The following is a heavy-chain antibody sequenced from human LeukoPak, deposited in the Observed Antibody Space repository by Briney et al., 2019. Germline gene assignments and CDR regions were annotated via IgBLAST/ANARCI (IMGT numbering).Heavy chain of an antibody. J-gene: IGHJ4*02. D-gene: IGHD6-25*01. Sequence: KPGGSLRLSCAASGFTFSSYSMNWVRQAPGKGLEWVSSISSSSSYIYYADSVKGRFTISRDNAKNSLYLQMNSLRAEDTAVYYCARGDSSGSYFDYWGQGTLATVSS. CDR1: GFTFSSYS. CDR2: ISSSSSYI. CDR3: ARGDSSGSYFDY. V-gene: IGHV3-21*01.